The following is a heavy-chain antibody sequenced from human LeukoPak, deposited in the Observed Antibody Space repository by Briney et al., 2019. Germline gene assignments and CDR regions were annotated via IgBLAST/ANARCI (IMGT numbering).Heavy chain of an antibody. CDR3: ARVPIVVVVAATPYYYYGMAV. CDR1: GGSFSGYY. J-gene: IGHJ6*02. V-gene: IGHV4-34*01. D-gene: IGHD2-15*01. Sequence: SETLSLTCAVCGGSFSGYYWSWIRQPPGKGREGIGEINHSGSTNDNPSLQCRVTISVDTSKNQFSLTLSSVPAPAPAVYYCARVPIVVVVAATPYYYYGMAVWGQGTTVTVSS. CDR2: INHSGST.